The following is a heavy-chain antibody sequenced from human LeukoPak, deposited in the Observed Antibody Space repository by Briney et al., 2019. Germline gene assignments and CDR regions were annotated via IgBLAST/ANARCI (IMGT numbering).Heavy chain of an antibody. J-gene: IGHJ5*02. D-gene: IGHD3-10*01. CDR1: GYTLTELS. CDR2: FDPEDGET. CDR3: ATVMSYYGSGSENWFDP. V-gene: IGHV1-24*01. Sequence: ASVKVSCKVSGYTLTELSMHWVRQAPGKGLEWMGGFDPEDGETIYAQKFQGRVTMTEDTSTDTAYMELSSLRSEDTAVYYCATVMSYYGSGSENWFDPWGQGTLVTVSS.